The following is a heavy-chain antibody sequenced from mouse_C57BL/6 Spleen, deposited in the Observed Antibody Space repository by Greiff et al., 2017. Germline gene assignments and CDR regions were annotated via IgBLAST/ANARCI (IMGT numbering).Heavy chain of an antibody. CDR2: IDPENGDT. J-gene: IGHJ4*01. CDR1: GFNIKDDY. V-gene: IGHV14-4*01. Sequence: EVQLKESGAELVRPGASVKLSCTASGFNIKDDYMHWVKQRPEQGLEWIGWIDPENGDTEYASKFQGKATITADTSSNTAYLQLSSLTSEDTAVYYCTTIPSDYWGQGTSVTVSS. CDR3: TTIPSDY. D-gene: IGHD5-1-1*01.